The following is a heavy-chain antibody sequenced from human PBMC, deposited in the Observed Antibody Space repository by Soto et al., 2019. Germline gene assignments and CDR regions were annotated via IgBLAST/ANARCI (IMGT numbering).Heavy chain of an antibody. CDR2: VSFDGSNK. CDR3: ARDQTGITTAGGGRIDR. CDR1: GFTFSTHA. J-gene: IGHJ5*02. V-gene: IGHV3-30-3*01. D-gene: IGHD6-13*01. Sequence: QVQLVESGGGVVQPGRSLRLSCAASGFTFSTHAMHWVRQAPCKGLECVAIVSFDGSNKYYADSVKGRFTNSIDNSKTPLYLQMRSLTPDDTAFYNRARDQTGITTAGGGRIDRWGQGPLVTVSS.